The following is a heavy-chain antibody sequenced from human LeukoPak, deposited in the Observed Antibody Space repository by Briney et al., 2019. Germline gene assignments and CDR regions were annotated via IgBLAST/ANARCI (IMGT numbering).Heavy chain of an antibody. J-gene: IGHJ4*02. V-gene: IGHV3-30*03. CDR3: ARAAGVVIIYFDY. Sequence: GRSLRLSCAASGFTFSSYGMHWVRQAPGKGLEWVAVISYDGSNKYYADSVKGRFTISRDNSKNALYLQMNSLRAEDTAVYYCARAAGVVIIYFDYWGQGTLVTVSS. D-gene: IGHD3-3*01. CDR2: ISYDGSNK. CDR1: GFTFSSYG.